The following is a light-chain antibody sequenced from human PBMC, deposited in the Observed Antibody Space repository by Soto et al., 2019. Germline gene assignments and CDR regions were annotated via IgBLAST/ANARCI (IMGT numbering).Light chain of an antibody. J-gene: IGKJ4*01. Sequence: DIQMTQSPSSLSASLGDRVTIACRASQSISRYLNWYQHKPGKAPNLLIYAASSLKTGVPSRFSGSGSGTEFTLTISSLQPEDSATYYCQQNYSIPLTFGGGTKVEI. V-gene: IGKV1-39*01. CDR2: AAS. CDR1: QSISRY. CDR3: QQNYSIPLT.